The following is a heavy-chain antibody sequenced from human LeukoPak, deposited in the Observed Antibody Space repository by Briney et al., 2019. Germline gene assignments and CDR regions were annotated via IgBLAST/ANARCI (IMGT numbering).Heavy chain of an antibody. CDR3: ARVRYQGFDP. J-gene: IGHJ5*02. Sequence: SETLSLTCAVSGGSISRYYWSWIRQPAGRGLEWIGHIYTSGSTNYNPSLRSRVTMSIDMSENQVSLRLYSVTAADTAIYYCARVRYQGFDPWGQGTLVTVSS. CDR1: GGSISRYY. D-gene: IGHD2-2*01. V-gene: IGHV4-4*07. CDR2: IYTSGST.